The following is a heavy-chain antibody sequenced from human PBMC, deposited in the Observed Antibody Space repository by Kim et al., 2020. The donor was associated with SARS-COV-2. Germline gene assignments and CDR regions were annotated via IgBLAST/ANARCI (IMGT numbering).Heavy chain of an antibody. Sequence: GGSLRLSCAASGFTYSDYYMSWIRQAPGKGLEWLSYISGLASATFYADSVRGRFTISRDNAKNSLVLQMNSLSAEDTAIYYCARAGDYWYFDLWGRGTLV. CDR2: ISGLASAT. V-gene: IGHV3-11*01. D-gene: IGHD7-27*01. CDR1: GFTYSDYY. CDR3: ARAGDYWYFDL. J-gene: IGHJ2*01.